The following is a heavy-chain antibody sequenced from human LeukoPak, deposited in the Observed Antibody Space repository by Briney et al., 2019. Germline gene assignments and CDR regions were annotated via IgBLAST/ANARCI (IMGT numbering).Heavy chain of an antibody. CDR1: GGSFSGYY. J-gene: IGHJ5*02. Sequence: SETLSLTCAVYGGSFSGYYWSWIRQPPGKGLEWIGEINHSGSTNYNPSLKSRVTISVDTSKNQFSLKLSSVTAADTAVYYCARGWDTAMVGNNWFDPWGQGTQVTVSS. CDR3: ARGWDTAMVGNNWFDP. CDR2: INHSGST. V-gene: IGHV4-34*01. D-gene: IGHD5-18*01.